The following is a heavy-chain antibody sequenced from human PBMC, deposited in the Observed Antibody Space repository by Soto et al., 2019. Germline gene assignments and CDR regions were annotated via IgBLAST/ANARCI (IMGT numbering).Heavy chain of an antibody. V-gene: IGHV3-23*01. CDR1: GFTFSSYA. CDR3: AKRAGDIVVVVAATDFDY. CDR2: ISGSGGST. Sequence: GGSLRLSCAASGFTFSSYAMSWVRQAPGKGLEWVSAISGSGGSTYYADSVKGRFTISRDNSKNTLYLQMNSLRAEDTAVYYCAKRAGDIVVVVAATDFDYWGQGTLVTVSS. D-gene: IGHD2-15*01. J-gene: IGHJ4*02.